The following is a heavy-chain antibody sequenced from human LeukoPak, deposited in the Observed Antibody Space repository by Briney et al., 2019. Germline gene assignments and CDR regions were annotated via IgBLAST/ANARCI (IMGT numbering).Heavy chain of an antibody. CDR3: ARLRLKWELLTDAFDI. J-gene: IGHJ3*02. Sequence: PSETLSLTCAVYGGSFSGYYWNWIRQPPGKGLEWIGEINHSGSTNSNPSLKSRVTISVDTSKNQFSLTLSSVTAADTAVYYCARLRLKWELLTDAFDIWGQGTMVTVSS. CDR1: GGSFSGYY. CDR2: INHSGST. D-gene: IGHD1-26*01. V-gene: IGHV4-34*01.